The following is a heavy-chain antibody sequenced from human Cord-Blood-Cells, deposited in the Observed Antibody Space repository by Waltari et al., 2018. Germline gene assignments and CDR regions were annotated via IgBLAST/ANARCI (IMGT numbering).Heavy chain of an antibody. D-gene: IGHD6-13*01. CDR3: ARDLQSEQGNWFDP. CDR2: IYTSGST. Sequence: QVQLQESGPGLVKPSETLSLTCTVSGGSISSYYWSWIRQPAGKGLEWIGRIYTSGSTNYNPALKSRVTMSVDTSKNQFSLKLSSVTAADTAVYYCARDLQSEQGNWFDPWGQGTLVTVSS. J-gene: IGHJ5*02. V-gene: IGHV4-4*07. CDR1: GGSISSYY.